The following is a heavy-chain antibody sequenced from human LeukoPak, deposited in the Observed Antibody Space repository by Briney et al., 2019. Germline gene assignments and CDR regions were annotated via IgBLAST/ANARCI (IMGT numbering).Heavy chain of an antibody. CDR2: IYYSGST. CDR3: ATRFPTANAFDI. V-gene: IGHV4-59*01. D-gene: IGHD4-11*01. Sequence: SETLSLTCTVSGGSISSYYWSWIRQPPGKGLEWIGYIYYSGSTNYNPSLKSRVTISVDTSKNQFSLKLSSVTAADTAVYYCATRFPTANAFDIWGQGTMVTVSS. CDR1: GGSISSYY. J-gene: IGHJ3*02.